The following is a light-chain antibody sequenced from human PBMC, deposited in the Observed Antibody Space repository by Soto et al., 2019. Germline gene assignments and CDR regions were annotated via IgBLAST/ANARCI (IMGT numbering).Light chain of an antibody. CDR2: EVS. J-gene: IGLJ3*02. CDR1: SSDVGGYNF. CDR3: SSYTSSSTLVV. V-gene: IGLV2-14*01. Sequence: QSALTQPASVSGSPGQSITISCTGTSSDVGGYNFVSWYQQYPGKAPEIMIFEVSTRPSGVSNRFSGSKSGNTASLTISGFQAEDEADYYCSSYTSSSTLVVLGGGTKLTVL.